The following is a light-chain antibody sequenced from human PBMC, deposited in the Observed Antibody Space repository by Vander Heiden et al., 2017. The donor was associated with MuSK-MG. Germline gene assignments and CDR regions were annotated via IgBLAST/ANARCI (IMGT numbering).Light chain of an antibody. V-gene: IGLV1-44*01. CDR3: SAWDDVLISRM. Sequence: QSVLTKPPSASGTPGQRVTISCSGSSSSIGSNPVNWYQQFPGPAPQLLIYNNNQRPSGVPDRFSGSKSGTSATLAITGLQSDDDADYYCSAWDDVLISRMFGGGTKLTVL. CDR1: SSSIGSNP. CDR2: NNN. J-gene: IGLJ3*02.